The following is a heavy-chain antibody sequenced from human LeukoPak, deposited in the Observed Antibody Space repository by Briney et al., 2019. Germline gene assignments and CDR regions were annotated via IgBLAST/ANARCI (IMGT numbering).Heavy chain of an antibody. CDR1: GVSISDYY. CDR2: IYNTWIT. D-gene: IGHD6-13*01. CDR3: ARGRGSSWYYFDS. J-gene: IGHJ4*02. Sequence: NTSETLSLTCAVSGVSISDYYWSWIRQPPGKGLEWIGYIYNTWITNYKPSLESRVTISVDTSKNQFSLRLSSVTAADTAVYYCARGRGSSWYYFDSWGQGTLVTVSS. V-gene: IGHV4-59*01.